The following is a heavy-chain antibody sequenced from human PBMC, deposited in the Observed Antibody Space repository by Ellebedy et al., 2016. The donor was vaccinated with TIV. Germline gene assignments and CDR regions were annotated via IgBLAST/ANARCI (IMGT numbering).Heavy chain of an antibody. CDR3: ARGDGGYTFDY. Sequence: AASVKVSCKASGYTFTSYAMHWVRQAPGQRLEWMGWINAGNGNTKYSQKFQGRVTITRDTSASTAYMELSSLRSEDTAVYYCARGDGGYTFDYWGQGTLVTVSS. D-gene: IGHD5-12*01. CDR2: INAGNGNT. V-gene: IGHV1-3*01. J-gene: IGHJ4*02. CDR1: GYTFTSYA.